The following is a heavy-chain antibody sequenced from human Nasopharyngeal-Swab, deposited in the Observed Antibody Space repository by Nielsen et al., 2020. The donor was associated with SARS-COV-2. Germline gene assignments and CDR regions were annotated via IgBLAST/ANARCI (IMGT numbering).Heavy chain of an antibody. CDR2: IKSKTDGGTT. J-gene: IGHJ4*02. CDR3: TTDLMYCSSTSCYSFDY. V-gene: IGHV3-15*01. Sequence: IRQRQGKGLAWVGRIKSKTDGGTTDYAAPVKGRFTISRDDSKNTLYLQMNSLKTEDTAVYYCTTDLMYCSSTSCYSFDYWGQGTLVTVSS. D-gene: IGHD2-2*01.